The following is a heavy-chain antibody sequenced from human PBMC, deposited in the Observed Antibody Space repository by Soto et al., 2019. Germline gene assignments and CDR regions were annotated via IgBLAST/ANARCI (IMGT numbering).Heavy chain of an antibody. CDR3: ARVSPDDYGDPDAFDI. J-gene: IGHJ3*02. D-gene: IGHD4-17*01. Sequence: QVQLQESGPGLVKPSQTLSLTCTVSGGSISSGGYYWSWIRQHPGKGLGWIGYIYYSGNTYYNPSLKSRVTISVDTSKNQFSLKLSSVTAADTAVYYCARVSPDDYGDPDAFDIWGRGTMVTVSS. CDR1: GGSISSGGYY. CDR2: IYYSGNT. V-gene: IGHV4-31*03.